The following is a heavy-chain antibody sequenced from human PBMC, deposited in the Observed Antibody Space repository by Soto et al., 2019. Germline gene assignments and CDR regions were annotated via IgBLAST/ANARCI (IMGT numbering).Heavy chain of an antibody. CDR3: ASQFCSGGACFNWFDP. CDR1: GGSISSYY. D-gene: IGHD2-21*02. V-gene: IGHV4-59*08. Sequence: PSETLSLTCTVSGGSISSYYWSWIRQPPGRGLEWIGYICYSGSTNYNPSLKSRVAMSVDTSKNQFSLKLSSVTAADTAVYYCASQFCSGGACFNWFDPWGHGTLVTVSS. CDR2: ICYSGST. J-gene: IGHJ5*02.